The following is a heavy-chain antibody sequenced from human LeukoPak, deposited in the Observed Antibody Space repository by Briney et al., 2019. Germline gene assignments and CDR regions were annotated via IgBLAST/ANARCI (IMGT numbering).Heavy chain of an antibody. J-gene: IGHJ6*02. CDR1: GFTFSSYA. D-gene: IGHD3-9*01. V-gene: IGHV3-23*01. CDR2: ISGSGGST. Sequence: PGGSLRLSCAASGFTFSSYAMSWVRQAPGKGLEWVSAISGSGGSTYYADSVKGRFTISRDNSKNTLYLQMNSLRAEDTAVYYRAILPYYDILTGYSPPYYYYGMDVWGQGTTVTVSS. CDR3: AILPYYDILTGYSPPYYYYGMDV.